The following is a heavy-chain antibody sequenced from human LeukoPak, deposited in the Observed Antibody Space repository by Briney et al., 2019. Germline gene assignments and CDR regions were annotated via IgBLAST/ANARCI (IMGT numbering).Heavy chain of an antibody. V-gene: IGHV3-7*01. CDR3: ARDSVDYGDYYSFDY. D-gene: IGHD4-17*01. CDR1: GFTFSSYW. Sequence: TGGSLRLSCAASGFTFSSYWMSWVRQAPGKGLEWVANIKQDGSEKYYVDSVKGRFTISRDNAKNSLYLQMNSLRAEDTAVYYCARDSVDYGDYYSFDYWGQGTLVTVSS. J-gene: IGHJ4*02. CDR2: IKQDGSEK.